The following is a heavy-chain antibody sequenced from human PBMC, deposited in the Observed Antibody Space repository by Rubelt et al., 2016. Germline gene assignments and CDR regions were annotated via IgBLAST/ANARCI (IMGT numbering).Heavy chain of an antibody. D-gene: IGHD6-6*01. CDR2: VNHSGSS. J-gene: IGHJ3*02. Sequence: KGPEWVGEVNHSGSSNYNPSLKSRVTISVDTSKNQFSLKLSSVTAADTAVYYCARSWARTARKDAFDIWGQGTMVTVSS. CDR3: ARSWARTARKDAFDI. V-gene: IGHV4-34*01.